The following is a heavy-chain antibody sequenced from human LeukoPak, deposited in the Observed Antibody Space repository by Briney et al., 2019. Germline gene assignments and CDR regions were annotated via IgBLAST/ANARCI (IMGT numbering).Heavy chain of an antibody. CDR2: IYSGGST. CDR1: GLTVSSNC. D-gene: IGHD3-10*01. J-gene: IGHJ3*02. V-gene: IGHV3-53*01. CDR3: ARGHRVRGEWAFDI. Sequence: GGSLRLSCAASGLTVSSNCMSWVRQAPGKGLEWVSFIYSGGSTYYTDSVRGRFTISRDNSKNTLYLQMNSLRAADTAMYYCARGHRVRGEWAFDIWGQGTMVTVSS.